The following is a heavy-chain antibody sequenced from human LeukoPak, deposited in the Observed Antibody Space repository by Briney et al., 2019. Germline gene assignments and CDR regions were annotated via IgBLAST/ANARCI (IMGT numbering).Heavy chain of an antibody. Sequence: GGSPRLSCAASGFTFSSYEMNWVRQAPGKGLEWVSYISSSGSTIYYADSVKGRFTISRDNAKNSLHLQMNSLRAEDTAVYYCARGDRYDWDYYYYMDVWGKGTTVTISS. CDR3: ARGDRYDWDYYYYMDV. CDR2: ISSSGSTI. J-gene: IGHJ6*03. V-gene: IGHV3-48*03. CDR1: GFTFSSYE. D-gene: IGHD1-20*01.